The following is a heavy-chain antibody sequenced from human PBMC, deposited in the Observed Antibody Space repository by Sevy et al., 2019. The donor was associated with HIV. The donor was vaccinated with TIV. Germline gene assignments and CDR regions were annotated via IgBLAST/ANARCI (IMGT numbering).Heavy chain of an antibody. CDR3: VGGFWSGFDY. Sequence: GGSLRLSCAASGFIFNSYVMSWVRQAPGKGLEWVSSISGHGGSIYYADSVKGRFTIARDNSNNIMDLEMNSLRAEDTAVYYCVGGFWSGFDYWGQGTLVTVSS. D-gene: IGHD3-3*01. V-gene: IGHV3-23*01. CDR1: GFIFNSYV. CDR2: ISGHGGSI. J-gene: IGHJ4*02.